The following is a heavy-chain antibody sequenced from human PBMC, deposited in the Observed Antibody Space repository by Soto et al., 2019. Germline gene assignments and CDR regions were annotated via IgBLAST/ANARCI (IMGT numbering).Heavy chain of an antibody. CDR3: ARDRNWKGGNWFDP. V-gene: IGHV1-3*01. D-gene: IGHD1-20*01. CDR2: INAGNGNT. J-gene: IGHJ5*02. Sequence: ASVKVSCKASGYTFTSYCVHWVRQAPGQRLEWMGWINAGNGNTKYSQKFQGRVTITRDTSASTAYMELSSLRSEDTAVYYCARDRNWKGGNWFDPWGQGTLVTVSS. CDR1: GYTFTSYC.